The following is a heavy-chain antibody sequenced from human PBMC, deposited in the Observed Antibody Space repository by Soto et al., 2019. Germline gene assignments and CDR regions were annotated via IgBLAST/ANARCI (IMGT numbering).Heavy chain of an antibody. CDR3: ARGTVTTSFYYYGMDV. V-gene: IGHV3-30-3*01. CDR2: ISYDGSNK. Sequence: LRLSCAASGFTFSSYAMHCVRQAPGKGLEWVAVISYDGSNKYYADSVKGRFTISRDNSKNTLYLQMNSLRAEDTAVYYCARGTVTTSFYYYGMDVWGQGTTVTVSS. J-gene: IGHJ6*02. CDR1: GFTFSSYA. D-gene: IGHD4-4*01.